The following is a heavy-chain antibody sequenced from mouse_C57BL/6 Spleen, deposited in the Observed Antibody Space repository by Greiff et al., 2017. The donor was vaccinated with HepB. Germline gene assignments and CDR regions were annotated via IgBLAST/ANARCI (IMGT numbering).Heavy chain of an antibody. CDR2: ISYDGSN. CDR1: GYSITSGYY. D-gene: IGHD4-1*01. J-gene: IGHJ3*01. Sequence: EVQVVESGPGLVKPSQSLSLTCSVTGYSITSGYYWNWIRQFPGNKLEWMGYISYDGSNNYNPSLKNRISITRDTSKNQFFLKLNSVTTEDTATYYCARRGDWEGFAYWGQGTLVTVSA. V-gene: IGHV3-6*01. CDR3: ARRGDWEGFAY.